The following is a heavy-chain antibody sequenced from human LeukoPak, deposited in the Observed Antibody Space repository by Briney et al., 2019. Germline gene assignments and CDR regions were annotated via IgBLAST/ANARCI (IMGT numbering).Heavy chain of an antibody. V-gene: IGHV5-51*01. CDR1: GYSFTSYW. D-gene: IGHD2-15*01. CDR3: AKWVVAAPSFDY. J-gene: IGHJ4*02. CDR2: IYPGDSDT. Sequence: GESLQISCKGFGYSFTSYWIGWVRRMPGKGLECMGIIYPGDSDTRYSPSFQGQVTISRDNSKNTLYLQMNSLRAEDTAVYYCAKWVVAAPSFDYGGQGTLVTVSS.